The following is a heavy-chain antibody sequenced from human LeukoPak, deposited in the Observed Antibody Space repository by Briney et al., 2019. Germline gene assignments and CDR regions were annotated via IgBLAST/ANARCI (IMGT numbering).Heavy chain of an antibody. CDR2: IYYSGST. V-gene: IGHV4-39*06. CDR3: ARGGVKFSYYFDY. D-gene: IGHD2-21*01. CDR1: GGSINNYY. J-gene: IGHJ4*02. Sequence: SETLSLTCTVSGGSINNYYWGWIRQPPGKGLEWIGSIYYSGSTYYNPSLKSRVTISVDTSKNQFTLKLSSVTAADTAVYYCARGGVKFSYYFDYWGQGTLVTVSS.